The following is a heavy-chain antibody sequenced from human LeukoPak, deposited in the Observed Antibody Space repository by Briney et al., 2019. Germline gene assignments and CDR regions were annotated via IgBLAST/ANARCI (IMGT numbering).Heavy chain of an antibody. CDR1: GYTFTSYG. Sequence: ASVKVSCKASGYTFTSYGISWVRQAPGQGLEWMGWISAYNGNTNYAQKLQGRVTLTTDTSTSTAYMELRSLRSDDTAVYHCARDKEYSSSSDYWGQGTLVTISS. J-gene: IGHJ4*02. CDR2: ISAYNGNT. D-gene: IGHD6-13*01. V-gene: IGHV1-18*01. CDR3: ARDKEYSSSSDY.